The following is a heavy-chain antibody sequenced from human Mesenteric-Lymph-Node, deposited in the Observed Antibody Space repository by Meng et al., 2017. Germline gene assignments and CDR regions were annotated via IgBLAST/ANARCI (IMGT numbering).Heavy chain of an antibody. V-gene: IGHV4-59*08. D-gene: IGHD6-19*01. CDR2: IYYSGST. CDR1: GVSISTYY. J-gene: IGHJ4*02. Sequence: QGPLQESGPGLVNPSTTLFLTLTVSGVSISTYYRSWIRQPPGKGLEWIGYIYYSGSTNYNPSLKSRVTISVDTSKNQFSLKLNSVTAADTAVYYCASNGPVAGTHYWGQGTLVTVSS. CDR3: ASNGPVAGTHY.